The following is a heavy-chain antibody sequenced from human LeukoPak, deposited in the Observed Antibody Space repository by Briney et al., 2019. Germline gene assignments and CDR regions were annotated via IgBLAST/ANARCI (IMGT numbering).Heavy chain of an antibody. CDR3: ARDLTQAAAPFYFDY. D-gene: IGHD6-13*01. V-gene: IGHV4-39*07. J-gene: IGHJ4*02. CDR1: GGSISSSSYY. CDR2: IYYSGST. Sequence: PSETLSLTCTVSGGSISSSSYYWGWIRQPPGKGLGWIGRIYYSGSTYYNPSLKSRVTISVDTSKNQFSLKLSSVTTADTAVYYCARDLTQAAAPFYFDYWGQGTLVTVSS.